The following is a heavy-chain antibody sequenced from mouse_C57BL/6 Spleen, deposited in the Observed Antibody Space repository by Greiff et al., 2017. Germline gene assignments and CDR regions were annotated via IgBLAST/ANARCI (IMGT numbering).Heavy chain of an antibody. CDR2: IDPSASYT. CDR3: ARQDYDCSSPWGAY. D-gene: IGHD1-1*01. V-gene: IGHV1-59*01. Sequence: VQLQQPGAELVRPGTSVTLSCKASGYTFTSYWMHWVKQRPGQGLEWIGVIDPSASYTNYNQKFKGKATLTVDTSSCTAYMQLSSLTSEDSAVFYCARQDYDCSSPWGAYWGQGTLVTVSA. J-gene: IGHJ3*01. CDR1: GYTFTSYW.